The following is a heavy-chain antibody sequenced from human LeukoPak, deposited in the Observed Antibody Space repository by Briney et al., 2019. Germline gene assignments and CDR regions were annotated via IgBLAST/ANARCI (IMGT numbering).Heavy chain of an antibody. CDR1: GGSFSGYY. J-gene: IGHJ4*02. V-gene: IGHV4-34*01. Sequence: PSETLSLTCAVYGGSFSGYYWSWIRQPPGKGLEWIGEINHSGSTNYNPSPKSRVTISVDTSKNQFSLKLSSVTAADTAVYYCARGWADYGGNSELDYWGQGTLVTVSS. CDR2: INHSGST. D-gene: IGHD4-23*01. CDR3: ARGWADYGGNSELDY.